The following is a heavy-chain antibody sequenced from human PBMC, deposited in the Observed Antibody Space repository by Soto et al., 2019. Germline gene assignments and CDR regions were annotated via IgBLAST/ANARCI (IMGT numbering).Heavy chain of an antibody. Sequence: SETLSLTCTVSGGSISSCGYYWSWIRQHPGKGLEWIGYIYYSGSTYYNPSLKSRVTISVDTSKNQFSLKLSSVTAADTAVYYCARGRTYHDILTGYYTQYYFDYWGQGTLVTVSS. D-gene: IGHD3-9*01. CDR2: IYYSGST. V-gene: IGHV4-31*03. CDR1: GGSISSCGYY. CDR3: ARGRTYHDILTGYYTQYYFDY. J-gene: IGHJ4*02.